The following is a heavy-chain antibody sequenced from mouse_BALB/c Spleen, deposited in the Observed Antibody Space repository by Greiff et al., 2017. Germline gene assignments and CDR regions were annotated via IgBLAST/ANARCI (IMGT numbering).Heavy chain of an antibody. CDR1: GFTFSSYA. D-gene: IGHD2-4*01. J-gene: IGHJ4*01. V-gene: IGHV5-6-5*01. Sequence: EVQGVESGGGLVKPGGSLKLSCAASGFTFSSYAMSWVRQTPEKRLEWVASISSGGSTYYPDSVKGRFTISRDNARNILYLQMSSLRSEDTAMYYCARGGLRGYAMDYWGQGTSVTVSS. CDR2: ISSGGST. CDR3: ARGGLRGYAMDY.